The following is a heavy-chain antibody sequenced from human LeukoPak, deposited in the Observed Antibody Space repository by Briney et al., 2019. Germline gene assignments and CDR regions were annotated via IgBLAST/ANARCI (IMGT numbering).Heavy chain of an antibody. D-gene: IGHD3-10*01. J-gene: IGHJ4*02. Sequence: ASVKVSCKASGGTFSSYAISWVRQAPGQGLEWMGGIIPIFGTANYAQKFQGRVTITADKSTSTAYMELSSLRSEDTAVYYCARDSGKRGSGSNLFAYWGQGTLVTVSS. V-gene: IGHV1-69*06. CDR2: IIPIFGTA. CDR1: GGTFSSYA. CDR3: ARDSGKRGSGSNLFAY.